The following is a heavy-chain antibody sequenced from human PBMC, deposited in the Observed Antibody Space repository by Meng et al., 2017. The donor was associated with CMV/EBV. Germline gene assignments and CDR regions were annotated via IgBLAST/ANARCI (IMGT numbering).Heavy chain of an antibody. Sequence: GESLKISCAACGFTFSSYDMHWVRQATGKGLEWVSAIGTAGDTYYPGSVKGQFTISRENAKNSLYLQMNSLRAEDTAVYYCARVKSWDPYYFDYWGQGTLVTVSS. CDR3: ARVKSWDPYYFDY. D-gene: IGHD1-26*01. CDR1: GFTFSSYD. CDR2: IGTAGDT. J-gene: IGHJ4*02. V-gene: IGHV3-13*03.